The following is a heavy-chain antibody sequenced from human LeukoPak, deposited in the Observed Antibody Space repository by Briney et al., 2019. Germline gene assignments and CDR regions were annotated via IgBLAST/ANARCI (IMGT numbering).Heavy chain of an antibody. J-gene: IGHJ5*02. D-gene: IGHD2-2*01. CDR1: GGSFSGYY. CDR2: INHSGST. CDR3: ARTQDHRRYCSSTSCQGWFDP. Sequence: SETLSLTCAVSGGSFSGYYWSWIRQPPGKGLEWIGEINHSGSTNYNPSLKSRVTISVDTSKNQFSLKLSSVTAADTAVYYCARTQDHRRYCSSTSCQGWFDPWGQGTLVTVSS. V-gene: IGHV4-34*01.